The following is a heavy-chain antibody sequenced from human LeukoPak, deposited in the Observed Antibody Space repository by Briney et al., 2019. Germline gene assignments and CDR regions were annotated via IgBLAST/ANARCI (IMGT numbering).Heavy chain of an antibody. D-gene: IGHD2-2*01. CDR2: ISTSSRYI. Sequence: GGSLRLSCATSGFTLSNYDMNWVRQAPGKGLEWVSSISTSSRYIYYKDSVRGRFTISRDDAKNSLHLEMNSLRAEDTAVYYCARADCSSSTCYLRRSWFDPWGQGTLVTVSS. V-gene: IGHV3-21*01. CDR1: GFTLSNYD. J-gene: IGHJ5*02. CDR3: ARADCSSSTCYLRRSWFDP.